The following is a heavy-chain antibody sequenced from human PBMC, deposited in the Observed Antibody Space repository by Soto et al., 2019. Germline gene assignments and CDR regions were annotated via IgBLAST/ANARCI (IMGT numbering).Heavy chain of an antibody. D-gene: IGHD3-9*01. CDR3: ARVLSTLNYDILTGYYNGGDFDY. CDR2: ISSSSSYI. V-gene: IGHV3-21*01. CDR1: GFTFGRYS. J-gene: IGHJ4*02. Sequence: GGSLRLSCAASGFTFGRYSMNWVRQAPGKGLEWVSSISSSSSYIYYADSVKGRFTISRDNAKNSLYLQMNSLRAEDTAVYYCARVLSTLNYDILTGYYNGGDFDYWGQGTLVTVSS.